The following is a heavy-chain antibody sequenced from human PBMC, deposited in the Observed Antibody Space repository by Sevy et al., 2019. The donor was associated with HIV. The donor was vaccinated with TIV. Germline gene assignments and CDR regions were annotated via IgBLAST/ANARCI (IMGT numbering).Heavy chain of an antibody. CDR3: VRLVTAVVYYFDY. Sequence: SETLSLTCTVSGYSISSGYYWGWIRQSPGKGLEWIGSFYLGGSTYYNPSLKSRVTISPDSSKNQFSLKLNSVTAADTAVYFGVRLVTAVVYYFDYWGQGTLVTVSS. CDR1: GYSISSGYY. V-gene: IGHV4-38-2*02. J-gene: IGHJ4*02. D-gene: IGHD5-18*01. CDR2: FYLGGST.